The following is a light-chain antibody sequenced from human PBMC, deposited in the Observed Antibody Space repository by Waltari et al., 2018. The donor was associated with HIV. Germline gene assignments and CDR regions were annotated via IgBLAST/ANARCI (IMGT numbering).Light chain of an antibody. CDR1: KLGDKS. CDR2: QDS. Sequence: SYELTQPPSVSVSPGQTASFTCSGDKLGDKSACWYQQKPGQSPVLVIYQDSKRPSGIPERFSGSNSGNTATLTISGTQAMDEADYYCQAWDSSTAVFGGGTKLTVL. V-gene: IGLV3-1*01. J-gene: IGLJ2*01. CDR3: QAWDSSTAV.